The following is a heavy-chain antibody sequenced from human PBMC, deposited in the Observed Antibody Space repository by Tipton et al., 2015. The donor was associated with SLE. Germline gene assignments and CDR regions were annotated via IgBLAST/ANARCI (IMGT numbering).Heavy chain of an antibody. Sequence: SLRLSCAASGFAFSSYGMHWVRQAPGKGLEWLAVISYDGTNKYYADSVRDRFIISRDNSKNTLYLQMNSLRAEDTAVYYCARGGVAVAGTSARPYYYYYMDVWGKGTTVTVSS. CDR1: GFAFSSYG. V-gene: IGHV3-30*03. CDR2: ISYDGTNK. CDR3: ARGGVAVAGTSARPYYYYYMDV. D-gene: IGHD6-19*01. J-gene: IGHJ6*03.